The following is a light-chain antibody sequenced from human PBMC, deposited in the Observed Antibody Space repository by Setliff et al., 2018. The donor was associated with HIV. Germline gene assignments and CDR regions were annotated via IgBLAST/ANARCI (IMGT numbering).Light chain of an antibody. CDR2: YDS. J-gene: IGLJ1*01. Sequence: SYELTQPPSVSVAPGKTARITCGGNNIGRKSVHWYQQKPGQAPVLVIYYDSDRPSGIPERFSGSNSGNTATLTTSRVEAGDEADYYCQVWDSSSDHSYVFGTGTKVTVL. CDR1: NIGRKS. CDR3: QVWDSSSDHSYV. V-gene: IGLV3-21*04.